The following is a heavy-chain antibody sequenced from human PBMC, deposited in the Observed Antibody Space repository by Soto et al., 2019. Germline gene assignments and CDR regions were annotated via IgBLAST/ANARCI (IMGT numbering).Heavy chain of an antibody. V-gene: IGHV4-39*01. D-gene: IGHD2-21*01. CDR3: ARQWCDGGGYSAFDV. Sequence: QLQLQESGPGLVKPSETLSLTCTVSGDSITSSHYSWAWIRQPPGKGLEWIGYNYYSGNTSYNPSLKSRVTISVDTSKNQFSLRLTSVTAADTAVYYCARQWCDGGGYSAFDVWVQGTMVTVSS. J-gene: IGHJ3*01. CDR1: GDSITSSHYS. CDR2: NYYSGNT.